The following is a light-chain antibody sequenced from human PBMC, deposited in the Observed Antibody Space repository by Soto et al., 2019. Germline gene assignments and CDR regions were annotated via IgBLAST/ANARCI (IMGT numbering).Light chain of an antibody. CDR2: DAS. CDR1: QSISGK. CDR3: QQYNKWPPVT. Sequence: EIVMTQSPVTLSVSPGERATLSCRASQSISGKLAWYQQKPGQAPRLLIYDASTRATGIPARFSGSGSGTEFTLTISSLQSEDFAVYYCQQYNKWPPVTFGQGTRLEIK. J-gene: IGKJ2*01. V-gene: IGKV3-15*01.